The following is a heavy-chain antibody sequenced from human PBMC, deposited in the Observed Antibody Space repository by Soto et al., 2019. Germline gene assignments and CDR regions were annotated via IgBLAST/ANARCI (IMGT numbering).Heavy chain of an antibody. D-gene: IGHD3-10*01. CDR3: AKEAYYGSTGGLGDFDY. V-gene: IGHV3-30*18. J-gene: IGHJ4*02. Sequence: QVQLVESGGGVVQPGRSLRLSCAASGFTFSSYGMHWVRQAPGKGLEWVAVISYDGSNKYYADSVKGRFTISRDNSKNTLYLQMNSLRAEDTAVYYCAKEAYYGSTGGLGDFDYWGQGTLVTVSS. CDR2: ISYDGSNK. CDR1: GFTFSSYG.